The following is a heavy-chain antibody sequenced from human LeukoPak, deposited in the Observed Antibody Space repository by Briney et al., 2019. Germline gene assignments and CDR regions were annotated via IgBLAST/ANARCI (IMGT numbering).Heavy chain of an antibody. Sequence: SETLSLTCAVYGGSFSGYYWSWIRKPPGKGLEWIGEINHSGSTNYNPSLKSRVTISVDTSKNQFSLKLSSVTAADTAVYYCVVTPKWIQLWPNFDYWGQGTLVTVSS. CDR2: INHSGST. CDR1: GGSFSGYY. J-gene: IGHJ4*02. V-gene: IGHV4-34*01. D-gene: IGHD5-18*01. CDR3: VVTPKWIQLWPNFDY.